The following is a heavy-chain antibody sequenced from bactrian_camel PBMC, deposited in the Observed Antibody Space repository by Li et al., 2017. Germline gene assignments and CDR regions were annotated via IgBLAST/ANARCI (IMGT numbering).Heavy chain of an antibody. CDR1: GISVSTYY. Sequence: HVQLVESGGNVVQPGGSLRLSCTASGISVSTYYSTWVRQAPGKGLEWVSSISSDSSATYYSDSMKGRFTISRDNAKNTLYLQLNSLKTEDTAMYYCVNGASDVGYNYWGQGTQVTVS. CDR3: VNGASDVGYNY. CDR2: ISSDSSAT. D-gene: IGHD3*01. J-gene: IGHJ4*01. V-gene: IGHV3-2*01.